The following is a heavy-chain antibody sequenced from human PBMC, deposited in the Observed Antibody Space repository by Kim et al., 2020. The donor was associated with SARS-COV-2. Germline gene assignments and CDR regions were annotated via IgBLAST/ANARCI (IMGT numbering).Heavy chain of an antibody. CDR2: IYYSGST. J-gene: IGHJ4*02. CDR3: ARGVAGALFDY. D-gene: IGHD6-19*01. V-gene: IGHV4-61*01. Sequence: SETLSLTCTVSGGSVSSGSYYWSWIRQPPGKGLEWIGYIYYSGSTNYNPSLKSRVTISVDTSKNQFSLKLSSVTAADTAVYYCARGVAGALFDYWGQGTLVTVSS. CDR1: GGSVSSGSYY.